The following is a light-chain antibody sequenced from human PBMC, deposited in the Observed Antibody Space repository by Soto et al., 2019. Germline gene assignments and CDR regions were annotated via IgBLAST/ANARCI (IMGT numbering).Light chain of an antibody. J-gene: IGLJ2*01. V-gene: IGLV6-57*02. CDR2: EDD. CDR3: QSYDSTTVI. CDR1: GGSIAGTY. Sequence: NFMLTQPHSVSESPGKTVTISCTGSGGSIAGTYVQWYQQRPGSAPTTVIYEDDQRPSVVPDRFSGSIDSSSNSASLTISGLKTEDEADYYCQSYDSTTVIFGGGTQLTVL.